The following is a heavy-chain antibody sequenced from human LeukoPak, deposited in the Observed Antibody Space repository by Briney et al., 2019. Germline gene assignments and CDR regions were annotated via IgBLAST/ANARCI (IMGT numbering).Heavy chain of an antibody. CDR2: IKQDGSEK. Sequence: GGSLRLSCAASGFTFSSYWMSWVRQAPGKGLEWVANIKQDGSEKYYVDSVKGRFTVSRDNSKNTLFLQMNSLRAEDTAVYYCAKDGGLWVSAHWGDSWGRGTLVTVSS. CDR3: AKDGGLWVSAHWGDS. V-gene: IGHV3-7*03. D-gene: IGHD7-27*01. CDR1: GFTFSSYW. J-gene: IGHJ4*02.